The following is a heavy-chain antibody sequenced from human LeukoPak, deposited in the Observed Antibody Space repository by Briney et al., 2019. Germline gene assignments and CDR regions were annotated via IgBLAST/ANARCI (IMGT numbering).Heavy chain of an antibody. D-gene: IGHD4-17*01. V-gene: IGHV3-30*04. CDR1: GFTFSSYA. CDR3: ARVNYGGYYYYYMDV. CDR2: ISYDGSNK. Sequence: PGGSLRLSCAASGFTFSSYAMHWVRQAPGKGLEWVAVISYDGSNKHYADSVKGRFTISRDNSKNTLYLQMNSLRAEDTAVYYCARVNYGGYYYYYMDVWGKGTTVTVSS. J-gene: IGHJ6*03.